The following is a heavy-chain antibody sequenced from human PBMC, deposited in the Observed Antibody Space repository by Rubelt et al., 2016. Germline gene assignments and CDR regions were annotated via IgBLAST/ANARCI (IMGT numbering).Heavy chain of an antibody. CDR3: ARVGVTHPYFDY. V-gene: IGHV4-34*01. CDR1: GGSFSGYY. J-gene: IGHJ4*02. Sequence: QVQLQQWGAGLLKPSETLSLTCAVYGGSFSGYYWSWIRQPPGKGLEWIGEINHSGSTNYNPSLKSRVTISVDTAKNQFSLKLSSVTAADTAVYYCARVGVTHPYFDYWGQGTLVTVSS. D-gene: IGHD2-8*01. CDR2: INHSGST.